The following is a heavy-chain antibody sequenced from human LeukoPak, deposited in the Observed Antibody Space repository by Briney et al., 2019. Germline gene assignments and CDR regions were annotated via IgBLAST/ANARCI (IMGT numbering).Heavy chain of an antibody. CDR2: NNPNSGNT. J-gene: IGHJ4*02. CDR3: ARGAWTSSFDY. CDR1: GYTFTGYY. V-gene: IGHV1-8*02. D-gene: IGHD6-6*01. Sequence: ASVKVSCKASGYTFTGYYMHWVRQAPGQGLEWMGWNNPNSGNTDYAQKFQGRVAMTRDTSTSTVYMELSSLRSEDTAVYYCARGAWTSSFDYWGQGTLVTVSS.